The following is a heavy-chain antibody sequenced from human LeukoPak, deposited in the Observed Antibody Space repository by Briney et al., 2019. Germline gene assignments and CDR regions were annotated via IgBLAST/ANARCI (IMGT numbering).Heavy chain of an antibody. V-gene: IGHV3-48*01. J-gene: IGHJ4*02. Sequence: GGSLRLSCAASGFTFSSYSMNWVRQAPGKGLEWVSYISSSSSTIYYADSVKGRFTISRDNAKNSLYLQMNSLRAEDTAVYYCAKRVSSSWGQFDYWGQGTLVTVSS. D-gene: IGHD6-13*01. CDR3: AKRVSSSWGQFDY. CDR1: GFTFSSYS. CDR2: ISSSSSTI.